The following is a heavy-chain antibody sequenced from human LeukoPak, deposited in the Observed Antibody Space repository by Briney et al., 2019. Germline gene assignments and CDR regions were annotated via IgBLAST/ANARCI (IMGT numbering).Heavy chain of an antibody. CDR2: IYHSGST. Sequence: SETLSLTCAVSGGSISSGGYSWSWIRQPPGKGLEWIGYIYHSGSTYYNPSLKSRVTISVDRSKNQFSLKLSSVTAADAAVYYCARVLYDYGDYVGWFDPWGQGTLVTVSS. V-gene: IGHV4-30-2*01. D-gene: IGHD4-17*01. CDR3: ARVLYDYGDYVGWFDP. J-gene: IGHJ5*02. CDR1: GGSISSGGYS.